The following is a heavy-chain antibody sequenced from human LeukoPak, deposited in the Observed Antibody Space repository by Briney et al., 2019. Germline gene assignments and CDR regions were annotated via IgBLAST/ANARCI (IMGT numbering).Heavy chain of an antibody. CDR2: IYTSGST. D-gene: IGHD5-24*01. CDR3: ARLSRDRYYDYYMDV. Sequence: PSETLSLTCTVSGGSISSGSYYWSWIRQPAGKGLEWIGRIYTSGSTNYNPSLKSRVTISVDTSKNQFSLKLSSVTAADTAVYYCARLSRDRYYDYYMDVWGKGTTVTISS. CDR1: GGSISSGSYY. V-gene: IGHV4-61*02. J-gene: IGHJ6*03.